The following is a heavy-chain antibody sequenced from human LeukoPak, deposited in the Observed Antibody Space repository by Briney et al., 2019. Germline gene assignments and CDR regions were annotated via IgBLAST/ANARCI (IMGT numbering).Heavy chain of an antibody. CDR2: IYYSGST. J-gene: IGHJ4*02. V-gene: IGHV4-39*07. CDR1: GGSISGSSYY. D-gene: IGHD1-26*01. Sequence: PSETLSLTCTVSGGSISGSSYYWGWIRQPPGKGLEWIGSIYYSGSTYYNPSLKSRVTISVDTSKNQFSLKLSSVTAADTAVYYCARQNQGWELAIFDYWGPGTLVTVSS. CDR3: ARQNQGWELAIFDY.